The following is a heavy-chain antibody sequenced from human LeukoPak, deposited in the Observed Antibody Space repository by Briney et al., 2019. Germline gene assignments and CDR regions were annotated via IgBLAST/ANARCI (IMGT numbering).Heavy chain of an antibody. J-gene: IGHJ2*01. CDR3: ARVGAKGGRYFDL. CDR2: ISSGGSYM. Sequence: GESLRLSCAASGFTFSGYGMNWVRQAPGKGLEWVSSISSGGSYMYYADSLKGRFTISRDNAKNSLYLQMNSLRAEDTAVYYCARVGAKGGRYFDLWGRGTLVTVSS. CDR1: GFTFSGYG. V-gene: IGHV3-21*01. D-gene: IGHD3-10*01.